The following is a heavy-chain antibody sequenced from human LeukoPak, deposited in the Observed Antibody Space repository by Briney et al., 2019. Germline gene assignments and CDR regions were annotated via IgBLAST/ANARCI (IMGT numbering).Heavy chain of an antibody. Sequence: GGSLRLSCAASGFSLSNNAMGWVRQAPGKGLEWVSTISESDKATYYADSVKGRFTISGDISKNTLFLQMNSLRVEGTAVYYCTKGGSGWYPIDFWGQGALVTVSS. CDR3: TKGGSGWYPIDF. J-gene: IGHJ4*02. CDR1: GFSLSNNA. D-gene: IGHD6-19*01. CDR2: ISESDKAT. V-gene: IGHV3-23*01.